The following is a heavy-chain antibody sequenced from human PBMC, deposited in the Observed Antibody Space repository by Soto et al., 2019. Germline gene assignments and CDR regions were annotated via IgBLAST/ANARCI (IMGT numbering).Heavy chain of an antibody. J-gene: IGHJ3*02. V-gene: IGHV3-53*01. CDR3: ARACSGGSCYADAFDI. Sequence: SLRLSCAASGFTVSSNYRSWVRQAPGKGLEWVSVIYSGGSTYYADSVKGRFTISRDNSKNTLYLQMNSLRAEDTAVYYCARACSGGSCYADAFDIWGQGTMVTVSS. D-gene: IGHD2-15*01. CDR2: IYSGGST. CDR1: GFTVSSNY.